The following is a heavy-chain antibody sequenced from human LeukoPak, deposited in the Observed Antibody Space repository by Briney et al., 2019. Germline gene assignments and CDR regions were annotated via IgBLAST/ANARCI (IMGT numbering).Heavy chain of an antibody. D-gene: IGHD3-22*01. J-gene: IGHJ3*02. V-gene: IGHV3-30*18. CDR2: ISYDGSNK. CDR3: AKVRSMIIANDAFDI. CDR1: GFSFSSYG. Sequence: PGGSLRLSCAASGFSFSSYGMHWVRQAPGKGLEWVAVISYDGSNKYYADSVKGRFTISGDNSKNTLYLQMKSLRAEDTAVYYCAKVRSMIIANDAFDIWGQGTMVTVSS.